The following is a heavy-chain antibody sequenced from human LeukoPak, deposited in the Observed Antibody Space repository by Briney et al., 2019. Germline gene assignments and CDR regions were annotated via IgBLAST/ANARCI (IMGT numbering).Heavy chain of an antibody. Sequence: SETLSLTCTVSGDSISSGDYYWSWIRQPAGKGLEWIGRISSSGSTYYNPSLKSRVTISVDTSKNQFSLKLSSVTAADTAVYYCARDSAKLGYFDYWGQGTLVTVSS. CDR2: ISSSGST. J-gene: IGHJ4*02. CDR3: ARDSAKLGYFDY. D-gene: IGHD3-16*01. CDR1: GDSISSGDYY. V-gene: IGHV4-61*02.